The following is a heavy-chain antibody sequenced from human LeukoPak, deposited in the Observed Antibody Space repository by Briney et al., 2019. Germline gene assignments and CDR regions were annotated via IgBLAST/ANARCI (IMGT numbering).Heavy chain of an antibody. CDR3: ARGGGWTPNYYYGMDV. D-gene: IGHD6-19*01. Sequence: PSETLSLTCTVSGGSVCSYYWSWIRQPPGKGLEWIGYIYYSGSTNYNPSLKSRVTISVDTSKNQFSLKLSSVTAADTAVYYCARGGGWTPNYYYGMDVWGQGTTVTVSS. V-gene: IGHV4-59*02. J-gene: IGHJ6*02. CDR1: GGSVCSYY. CDR2: IYYSGST.